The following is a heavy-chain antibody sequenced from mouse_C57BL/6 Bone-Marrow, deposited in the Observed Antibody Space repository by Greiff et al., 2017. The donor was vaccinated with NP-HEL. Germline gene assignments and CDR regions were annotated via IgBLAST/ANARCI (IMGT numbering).Heavy chain of an antibody. D-gene: IGHD2-3*01. CDR2: IYPRSGST. CDR3: ARSDDGYYYFDY. V-gene: IGHV1-81*01. J-gene: IGHJ2*01. CDR1: GYTFTSYG. Sequence: VQLQQSGAELARPGASVKLSCKASGYTFTSYGISWVKQRTGQGLEWIGEIYPRSGSTYYNEKFKGKATLTADKSSSTAYMELRSLTSEDSAVDFCARSDDGYYYFDYWGQGTTLTVSS.